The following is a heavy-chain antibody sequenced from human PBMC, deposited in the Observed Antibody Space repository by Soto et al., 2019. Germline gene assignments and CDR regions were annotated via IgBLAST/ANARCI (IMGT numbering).Heavy chain of an antibody. CDR3: ARDRQGCSSTNCYEIFDY. D-gene: IGHD2-2*01. Sequence: SETLSLTCTVSGGSISSGGYYWSWIRQHPGKGLEWIGYIYYSGSTYYNPSLKSRVTISVDTSKNQFSLKLSSVTAADTAVYYCARDRQGCSSTNCYEIFDYWGQGTLVTVSS. CDR1: GGSISSGGYY. CDR2: IYYSGST. V-gene: IGHV4-31*03. J-gene: IGHJ4*02.